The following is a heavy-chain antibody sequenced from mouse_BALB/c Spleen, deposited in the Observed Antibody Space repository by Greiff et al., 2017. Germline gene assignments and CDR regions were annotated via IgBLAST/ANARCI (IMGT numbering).Heavy chain of an antibody. Sequence: VKLVESGPGLVQPSQSLSITCTVSGFSLTSYGVHWVRQSPGKGLEWLGVIWSGGSTDYNAAFISRLSISKDNSKSQVFFKMNSLQANDTAIYYCATKEYGNYAMDYWGQGTSVTVSS. CDR2: IWSGGST. CDR1: GFSLTSYG. CDR3: ATKEYGNYAMDY. V-gene: IGHV2-2*02. J-gene: IGHJ4*01. D-gene: IGHD2-10*02.